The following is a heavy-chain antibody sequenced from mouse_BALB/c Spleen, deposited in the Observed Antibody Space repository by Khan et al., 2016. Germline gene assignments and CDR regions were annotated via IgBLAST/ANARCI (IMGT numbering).Heavy chain of an antibody. CDR3: ARSPYDYDVGFAY. J-gene: IGHJ3*01. CDR1: GFNIKDTY. V-gene: IGHV14-3*02. CDR2: IDPANGNT. Sequence: VQLQQSGAELVKPGASVKLSCTASGFNIKDTYMHWVKQRPEQGLEWLGRIDPANGNTKYDPKFQGKATITADTSSNTAYLQLSSLTSEDTAVYDCARSPYDYDVGFAYWGQGTLVTVSA. D-gene: IGHD2-4*01.